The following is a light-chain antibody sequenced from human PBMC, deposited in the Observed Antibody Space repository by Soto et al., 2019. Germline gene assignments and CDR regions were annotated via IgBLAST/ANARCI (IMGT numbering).Light chain of an antibody. J-gene: IGKJ2*01. Sequence: EIVMTQSPATLSVSPGERATLSCRASQSVSSNLAWYQQKPGQAPRLLIYGASIRATGIPARFSGSGFGTEFTLTISSLQSEDFAVYHCQQYYNWPPYTFGQGTKLEIK. V-gene: IGKV3-15*01. CDR2: GAS. CDR3: QQYYNWPPYT. CDR1: QSVSSN.